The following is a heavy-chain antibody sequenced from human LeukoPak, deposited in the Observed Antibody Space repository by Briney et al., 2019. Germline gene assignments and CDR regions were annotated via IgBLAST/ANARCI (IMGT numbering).Heavy chain of an antibody. V-gene: IGHV3-23*01. CDR1: GLTFSTFA. J-gene: IGHJ4*02. CDR3: ARDSRWALFDS. Sequence: PGGSLRLSCAASGLTFSTFAMIWVRQAPGKGLEWVSGIGGSGIRVYYADSVKGRFTISRDNSKNTVYLRLSSLTVEDTAVYYCARDSRWALFDSWGQGTLVTVSS. D-gene: IGHD5-24*01. CDR2: IGGSGIRV.